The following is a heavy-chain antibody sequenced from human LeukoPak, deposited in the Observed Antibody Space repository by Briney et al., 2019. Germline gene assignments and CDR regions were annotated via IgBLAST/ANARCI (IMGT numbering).Heavy chain of an antibody. J-gene: IGHJ5*02. CDR1: GFTFSSYA. V-gene: IGHV3-23*01. CDR3: TTEAYCSSTSCYKSFDP. Sequence: GGSLRLSCAASGFTFSSYAMSWVRQAPGKGLEWVSAISGSGGSTYYADSVKGRFTISRDNSKNTLYLQMNSLKTEDTAVYYCTTEAYCSSTSCYKSFDPWGQGTLVTVSS. D-gene: IGHD2-2*02. CDR2: ISGSGGST.